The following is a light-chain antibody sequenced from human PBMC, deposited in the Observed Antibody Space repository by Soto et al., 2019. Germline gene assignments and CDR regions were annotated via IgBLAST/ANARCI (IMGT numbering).Light chain of an antibody. CDR1: QSVSSY. J-gene: IGKJ4*01. CDR3: QHYNNWVGT. CDR2: DAS. Sequence: EIVLTQSPATLSLSPGERATLSCRASQSVSSYLAWYQQKPGQAPRLLIYDASNRATGIPARFSGSGSGTEFTLTISSLQSEDFGVYYCQHYNNWVGTFGGGTKVDIK. V-gene: IGKV3-11*01.